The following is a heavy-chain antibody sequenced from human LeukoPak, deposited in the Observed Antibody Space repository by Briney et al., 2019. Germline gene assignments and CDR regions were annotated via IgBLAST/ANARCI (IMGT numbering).Heavy chain of an antibody. J-gene: IGHJ4*02. CDR3: ARGEPRILGIAAATFDY. V-gene: IGHV1-46*01. Sequence: GASVKVSCKASGYTFTSYYMHWVRQAPGQGLEWMGIINPSGGSTSYAQKFQGRVTMTRDTSTSTVYMELSSLRSEDTAVYYCARGEPRILGIAAATFDYWGQGTLVTVSS. CDR1: GYTFTSYY. D-gene: IGHD6-13*01. CDR2: INPSGGST.